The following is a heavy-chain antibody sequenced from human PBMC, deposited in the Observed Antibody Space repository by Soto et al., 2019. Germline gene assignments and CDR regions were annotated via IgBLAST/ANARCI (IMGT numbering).Heavy chain of an antibody. Sequence: PWRSLGLSCAASGFTFSSYSMNWVRKAPGKGLEWVSSISSSSSYIYYADSVKGRFTISRDNAKNSLYLQMNSLRAEDTAVYYCARDLKLLSSHSSSSDRWGQGTLVTGSS. J-gene: IGHJ4*02. D-gene: IGHD6-6*01. V-gene: IGHV3-21*01. CDR1: GFTFSSYS. CDR3: ARDLKLLSSHSSSSDR. CDR2: ISSSSSYI.